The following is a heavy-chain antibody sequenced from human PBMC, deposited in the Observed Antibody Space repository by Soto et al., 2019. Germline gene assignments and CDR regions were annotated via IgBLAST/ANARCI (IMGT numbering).Heavy chain of an antibody. CDR2: ISTAGDT. D-gene: IGHD3-16*01. CDR1: GFGFNGYD. CDR3: ARGGGRFDGMDV. J-gene: IGHJ6*02. Sequence: EVQLVESGGGLVQPGGSLRLSCAASGFGFNGYDMHWVRQAPGKNLEWVAAISTAGDTYYLGSVKGRFTISREDAKNSWTLQMNSLRVGDTAVYYCARGGGRFDGMDVWGQGTTVTVSS. V-gene: IGHV3-13*01.